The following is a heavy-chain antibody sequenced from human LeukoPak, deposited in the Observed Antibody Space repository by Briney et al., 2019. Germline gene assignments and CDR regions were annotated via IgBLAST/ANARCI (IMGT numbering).Heavy chain of an antibody. CDR1: GFTFNSYW. Sequence: GGSLRLSCAVSGFTFNSYWMSWVRQAPGKGLEWVANIKPDGSEKYYIDSVKGRFTISRDNAKNSLYLQMNSLRAGDTAVYYCARGDFWSGDYTDAFDVWGRGTMVTVSS. CDR2: IKPDGSEK. V-gene: IGHV3-7*04. J-gene: IGHJ3*01. D-gene: IGHD3-3*01. CDR3: ARGDFWSGDYTDAFDV.